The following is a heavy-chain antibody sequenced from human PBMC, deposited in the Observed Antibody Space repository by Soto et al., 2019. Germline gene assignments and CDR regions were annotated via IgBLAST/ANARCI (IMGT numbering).Heavy chain of an antibody. J-gene: IGHJ4*02. CDR2: INHSGST. V-gene: IGHV4-34*01. Sequence: QVQLQQWGAGLLKPSETLSLTCAVYGGSFSGYYWSWIRQPPGKGLEWIGEINHSGSTNYNPSLKSRVTISVDTSKNQFSLKLSSLTAADTAVYYCARGSGYCSGGCCPLGDYWGQGTLVTVSS. CDR1: GGSFSGYY. D-gene: IGHD2-15*01. CDR3: ARGSGYCSGGCCPLGDY.